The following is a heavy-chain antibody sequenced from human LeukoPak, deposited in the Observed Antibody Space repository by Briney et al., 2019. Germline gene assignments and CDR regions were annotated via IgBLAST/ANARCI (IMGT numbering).Heavy chain of an antibody. D-gene: IGHD5-18*01. V-gene: IGHV4-59*01. CDR2: IYYSGST. CDR3: AGGGYSYGLAYYYYGMDV. Sequence: PSETLSLTCTVSGGSISSYYWSWIRQPPGKGLEWIGYIYYSGSTNYNPSLKSRVTISVDTSKSQFSLKLSSVTAADTAVYYCAGGGYSYGLAYYYYGMDVWGKGTTVTVSS. CDR1: GGSISSYY. J-gene: IGHJ6*04.